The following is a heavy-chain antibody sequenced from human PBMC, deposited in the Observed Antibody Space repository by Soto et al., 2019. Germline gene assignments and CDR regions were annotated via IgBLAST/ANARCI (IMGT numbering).Heavy chain of an antibody. Sequence: SETVSLTCTASGGSISSYYWSWIRQPPGKGLEWIGYIYYSGSTNYNPSLKSRVTISVDTSKNQFSLKLSSVTAADTAGYYCARDRGGTRRPDGMDVWGQGTKVTVSS. CDR3: ARDRGGTRRPDGMDV. CDR2: IYYSGST. CDR1: GGSISSYY. D-gene: IGHD3-10*01. J-gene: IGHJ6*02. V-gene: IGHV4-59*01.